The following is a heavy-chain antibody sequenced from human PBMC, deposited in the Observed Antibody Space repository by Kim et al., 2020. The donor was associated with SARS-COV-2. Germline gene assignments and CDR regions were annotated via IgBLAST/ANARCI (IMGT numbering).Heavy chain of an antibody. V-gene: IGHV3-33*06. J-gene: IGHJ4*02. CDR3: AKDRKYGLGHGPFDY. CDR2: IWYDGSNK. Sequence: GGSLRLSCAASGFTFSSYGMHWVRQAPGKGLEWVAVIWYDGSNKYYADSVKGRFTISRDNSKNTLYLQMNSLRAEDTAVYYCAKDRKYGLGHGPFDYWGQGTLVTVSS. D-gene: IGHD2-8*01. CDR1: GFTFSSYG.